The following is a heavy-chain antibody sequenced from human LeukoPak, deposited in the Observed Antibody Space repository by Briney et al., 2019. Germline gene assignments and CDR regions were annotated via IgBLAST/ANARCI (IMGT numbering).Heavy chain of an antibody. Sequence: PGGSLRLSCAASGFTFSSYWMSWVRQAPGKGLKWLANIKQDGSEKYYVDSVKGRFTISRDNAKNSLYLQMNSLRAEDTAVYYCARDREIVVVPAAIGYWGQGTLVTVSS. CDR1: GFTFSSYW. CDR3: ARDREIVVVPAAIGY. CDR2: IKQDGSEK. V-gene: IGHV3-7*03. D-gene: IGHD2-2*01. J-gene: IGHJ4*02.